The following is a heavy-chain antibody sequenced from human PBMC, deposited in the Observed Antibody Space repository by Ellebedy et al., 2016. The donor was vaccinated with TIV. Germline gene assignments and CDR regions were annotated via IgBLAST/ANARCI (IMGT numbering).Heavy chain of an antibody. D-gene: IGHD4-11*01. J-gene: IGHJ4*02. CDR2: IKRDGSEK. CDR1: GFTISTYW. CDR3: ARSTTAVPGGDY. V-gene: IGHV3-7*03. Sequence: GESLKISCAASGFTISTYWMSWVRQAPGKGLEWLANIKRDGSEKYYVESVKGRFTISRDNAENSLYLQMNSLRAEDTAVYYCARSTTAVPGGDYWGQGTLVTVSS.